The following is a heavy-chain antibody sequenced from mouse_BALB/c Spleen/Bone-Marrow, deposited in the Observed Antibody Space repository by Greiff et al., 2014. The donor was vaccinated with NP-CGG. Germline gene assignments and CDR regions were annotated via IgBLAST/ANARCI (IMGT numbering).Heavy chain of an antibody. CDR3: TIYYRSFAY. V-gene: IGHV1S127*01. D-gene: IGHD2-14*01. CDR2: IDPSDSYT. Sequence: QVQLQQSGAELVKPGASVKMSCKASGYTFTSYWMHWVKQRPGQGLEWIGVIDPSDSYTSYNQKFKGNATLTVDTPSSTAYMQLSSLTSEDSAVYYCTIYYRSFAYWGQGTLVTVSA. J-gene: IGHJ3*01. CDR1: GYTFTSYW.